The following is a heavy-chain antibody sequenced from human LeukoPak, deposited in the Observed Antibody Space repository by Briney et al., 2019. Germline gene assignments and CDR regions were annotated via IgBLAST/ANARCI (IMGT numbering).Heavy chain of an antibody. Sequence: ASVTVSCTASGGTFSSYAISWVRQAPGQGLEWMGGIIPIFGTANYAQKFQGRVTITADESTSTAYMELSSLRSEDTAVYYCARASSVSDFWGPCWFDPWGQGTLVTVSS. V-gene: IGHV1-69*01. CDR1: GGTFSSYA. J-gene: IGHJ5*02. CDR2: IIPIFGTA. D-gene: IGHD3-3*01. CDR3: ARASSVSDFWGPCWFDP.